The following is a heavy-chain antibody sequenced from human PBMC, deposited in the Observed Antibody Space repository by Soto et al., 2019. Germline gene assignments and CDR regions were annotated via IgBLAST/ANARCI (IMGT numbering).Heavy chain of an antibody. V-gene: IGHV4-31*03. J-gene: IGHJ4*02. CDR1: GGSINSGGYF. Sequence: SETLSLTCTVSGGSINSGGYFWTWVRQHPGKGLEWIGYMYNSGTTYYTSSLKSRVNISGDTSKNQFSLRLSSVTAADTAVYYCEREKGRRFFDHWGQGTLVTVSS. D-gene: IGHD3-10*01. CDR3: EREKGRRFFDH. CDR2: MYNSGTT.